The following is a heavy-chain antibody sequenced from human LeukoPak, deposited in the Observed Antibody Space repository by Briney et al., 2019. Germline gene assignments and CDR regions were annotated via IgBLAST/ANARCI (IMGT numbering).Heavy chain of an antibody. J-gene: IGHJ4*02. V-gene: IGHV4-38-2*01. CDR3: ARVTYVDDMLYQYFDY. CDR1: SYSISSGSY. Sequence: SETLSLTCAVSSYSISSGSYWGWIRQSPGKGLEWVGSIFHSGNSYYNPSLKSRLSMSVDTSKNQFSLKLTSVTAADTALYYCARVTYVDDMLYQYFDYWGQGILVTVSS. CDR2: IFHSGNS. D-gene: IGHD4-17*01.